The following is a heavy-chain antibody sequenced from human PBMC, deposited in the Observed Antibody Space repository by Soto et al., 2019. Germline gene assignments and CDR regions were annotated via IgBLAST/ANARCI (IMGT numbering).Heavy chain of an antibody. V-gene: IGHV1-2*04. J-gene: IGHJ5*02. CDR2: INTNTGDT. D-gene: IGHD1-26*01. CDR1: GYPFTGYH. Sequence: XSVKVSCKPSGYPFTGYHIHWVRQAPGQGLEWMGWINTNTGDTNYAQKFQGWVTMTRDTSINTAYVQLSRLTSDDTAVYYCARWVGASNWFDHWGQGTLVTV. CDR3: ARWVGASNWFDH.